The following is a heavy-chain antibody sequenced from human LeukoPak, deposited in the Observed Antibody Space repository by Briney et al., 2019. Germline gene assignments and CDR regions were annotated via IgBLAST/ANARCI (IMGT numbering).Heavy chain of an antibody. J-gene: IGHJ3*02. CDR2: IYTRGST. Sequence: SETLSLTCTVSGGSINNYYWSWIRQPAGKGLEWIGRIYTRGSTNYNPSLKSRVTMSVDTSKNQFSMKLSSVTAADTAVYYCARGRYCSADICSGGDAFDIWGQGTMVSVSS. V-gene: IGHV4-4*07. CDR1: GGSINNYY. CDR3: ARGRYCSADICSGGDAFDI. D-gene: IGHD2-15*01.